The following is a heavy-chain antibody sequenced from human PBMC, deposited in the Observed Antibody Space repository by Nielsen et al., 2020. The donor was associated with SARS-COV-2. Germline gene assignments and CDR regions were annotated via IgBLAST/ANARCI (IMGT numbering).Heavy chain of an antibody. V-gene: IGHV3-23*03. J-gene: IGHJ4*02. CDR2: IQSGGTT. D-gene: IGHD4-23*01. Sequence: GESLKISCAASGFTFSNFAMNWVRQAPGKGLEWVSVIQSGGTTFYADSVKGRFTISRDNSKNTVYLDMNNLRVEDTAVYYCARIGWELDLDFWGQGTLVTVSS. CDR3: ARIGWELDLDF. CDR1: GFTFSNFA.